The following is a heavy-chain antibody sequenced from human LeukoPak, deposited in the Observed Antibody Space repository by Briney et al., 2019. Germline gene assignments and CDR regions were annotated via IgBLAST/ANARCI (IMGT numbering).Heavy chain of an antibody. CDR2: IKQDGSER. D-gene: IGHD6-19*01. Sequence: GGSLGLSCAASGFTFSGSWMTWVRQAPGRGLEWVANIKQDGSERYYVDSVKGRLTISRDNAKNSLYLQMNSLKAEDTALYYCAGNQWLDYWGQGTLVTVSS. J-gene: IGHJ4*02. CDR3: AGNQWLDY. V-gene: IGHV3-7*01. CDR1: GFTFSGSW.